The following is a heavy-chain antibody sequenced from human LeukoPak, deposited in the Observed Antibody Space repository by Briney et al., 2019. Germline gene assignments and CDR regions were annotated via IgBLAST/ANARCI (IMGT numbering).Heavy chain of an antibody. CDR2: IYYSGST. Sequence: SETLSLTCTVSGGSISSYYWSWIRQPPGKGLEWNGYIYYSGSTNYNPSLKSRVTISVDTSKNQFSLKLSSVTAADTAVYYCARVTYYYGSSGYSSWFDPWGQGTLVTVSS. D-gene: IGHD3-22*01. CDR3: ARVTYYYGSSGYSSWFDP. J-gene: IGHJ5*02. CDR1: GGSISSYY. V-gene: IGHV4-59*01.